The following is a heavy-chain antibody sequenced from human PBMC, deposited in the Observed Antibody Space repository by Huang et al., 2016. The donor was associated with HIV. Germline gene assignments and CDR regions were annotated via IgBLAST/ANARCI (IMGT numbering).Heavy chain of an antibody. CDR3: ARSAYGDLDY. J-gene: IGHJ4*02. CDR2: MNPNTGNT. CDR1: GYTFTNYE. Sequence: QVHLVQSGAEVKKPGASVKVSCKASGYTFTNYEINWVRQAPGRGLEWMVGMNPNTGNTGFAQSFQGRVTMTRKTSITTAYMELTSWTAEDTAVYYCARSAYGDLDYWGLGTLVSVSS. V-gene: IGHV1-8*02. D-gene: IGHD4-17*01.